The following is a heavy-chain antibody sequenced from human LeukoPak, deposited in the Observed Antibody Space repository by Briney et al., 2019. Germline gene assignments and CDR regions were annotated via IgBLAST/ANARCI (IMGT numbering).Heavy chain of an antibody. CDR1: GFTFSSYG. J-gene: IGHJ3*02. CDR3: AKLNRIVGAFSAFDI. D-gene: IGHD1-26*01. V-gene: IGHV3-30*02. Sequence: PGGSLRLSCAASGFTFSSYGMHWVRQAPGKGLEWVAFIRYDGSNKYYADSVKGRFTISRDNSKNTLYLQMNSLRAEDTAVYYCAKLNRIVGAFSAFDIWGQGTMVTVSS. CDR2: IRYDGSNK.